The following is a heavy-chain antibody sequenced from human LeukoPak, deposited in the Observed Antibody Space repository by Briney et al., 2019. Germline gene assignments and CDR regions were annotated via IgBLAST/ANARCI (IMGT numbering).Heavy chain of an antibody. J-gene: IGHJ5*02. CDR2: IHYSGST. Sequence: SDTLSLTCSVSGGSISRYYWSWIRQPPGKGLEWIGYIHYSGSTNYNPALRSRVTVSVDTSKNQFSLTLTSVTAADTAVYSCARSVAAGLSPNWFDPWGQGTLVTVSS. CDR1: GGSISRYY. CDR3: ARSVAAGLSPNWFDP. D-gene: IGHD6-6*01. V-gene: IGHV4-59*07.